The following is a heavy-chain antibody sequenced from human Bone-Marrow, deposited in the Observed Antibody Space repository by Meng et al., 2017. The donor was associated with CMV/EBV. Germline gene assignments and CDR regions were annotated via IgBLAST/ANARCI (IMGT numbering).Heavy chain of an antibody. J-gene: IGHJ3*02. D-gene: IGHD2-21*02. Sequence: GESLKISCAASGFTFSSYAMHWVRQAPGKGLEWVAVISYDGSNKYYADSVKGRFTISRDNSKNTLYLQMNSLRAEDTAVYYCARVRVTVDAFDIWGQGTRVTVSS. V-gene: IGHV3-30-3*01. CDR2: ISYDGSNK. CDR3: ARVRVTVDAFDI. CDR1: GFTFSSYA.